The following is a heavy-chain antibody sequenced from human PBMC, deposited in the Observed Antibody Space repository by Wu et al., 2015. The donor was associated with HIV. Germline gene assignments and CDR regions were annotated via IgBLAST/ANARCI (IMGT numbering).Heavy chain of an antibody. CDR1: GGTFSSYA. J-gene: IGHJ3*01. CDR2: IIPIFGTA. CDR3: ARDYNWNEGDDAFDV. V-gene: IGHV1-69*12. D-gene: IGHD1-1*01. Sequence: QVQLVQSGAEVKKPGSSVKVSCKASGGTFSSYAISWVRQAPGQGLEWMGGIIPIFGTANYAQKFQGRVTITADESTSTVYMELSSLKSEDTAMYYCARDYNWNEGDDAFDVWGQGTMVTVSS.